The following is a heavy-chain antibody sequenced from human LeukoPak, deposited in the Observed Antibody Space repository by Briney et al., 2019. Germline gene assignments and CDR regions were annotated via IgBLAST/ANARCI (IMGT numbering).Heavy chain of an antibody. CDR1: GFTFSSYW. V-gene: IGHV3-74*01. J-gene: IGHJ4*02. CDR2: INSDGSST. D-gene: IGHD6-13*01. Sequence: GGSLRLSCAASGFTFSSYWMHWVRQAPGKGLVWVSRINSDGSSTYYADSVKGRFTISRDNSKNTLYLQMNSLGAEDTAVYYCAKYDGDSSPYDYWGQGTLVTVSS. CDR3: AKYDGDSSPYDY.